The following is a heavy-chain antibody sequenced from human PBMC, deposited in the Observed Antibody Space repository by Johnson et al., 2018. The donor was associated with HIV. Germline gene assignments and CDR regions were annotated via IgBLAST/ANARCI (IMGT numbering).Heavy chain of an antibody. J-gene: IGHJ3*02. CDR2: ISWDGGST. Sequence: VQLVESGGVVVQPGGSLRLSCAASGFTFDDYAMHWVRQAPGKGLEWVSLISWDGGSTYYADSVKGRFTISRDNAKNTLYLQMNSLRAEDTAVYYCARDRTPMYDTSGDDAFDIWGQGTMVTVSS. CDR1: GFTFDDYA. D-gene: IGHD3-22*01. V-gene: IGHV3-43D*03. CDR3: ARDRTPMYDTSGDDAFDI.